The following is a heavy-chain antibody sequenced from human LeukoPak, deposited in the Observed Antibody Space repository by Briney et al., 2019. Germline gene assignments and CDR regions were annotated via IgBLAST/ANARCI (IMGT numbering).Heavy chain of an antibody. D-gene: IGHD3-22*01. J-gene: IGHJ1*01. V-gene: IGHV3-53*01. CDR3: ATYSSLNRREFQF. Sequence: GGSLRLSCAASGFTVSSNYMSWVRQAPGKGLEWVSVIYSGGSTYYTDSVKGRFTISRDNAKNSLYLQMNSLRAEDTAVYYCATYSSLNRREFQFWGQGTLLTVSS. CDR2: IYSGGST. CDR1: GFTVSSNY.